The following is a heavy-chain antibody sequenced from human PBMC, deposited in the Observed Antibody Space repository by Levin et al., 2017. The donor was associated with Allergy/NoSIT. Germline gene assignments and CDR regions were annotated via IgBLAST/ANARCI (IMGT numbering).Heavy chain of an antibody. Sequence: GASVKVSCKASGYTFTGYYMHWVRQAPGQGLEWMGWINPNSGGTNYAQKFQGRVTMTRDTSISTAYMELSRLRSDDTAVYYCARPLGGYGSGSYYRNHEGGFDPWGQGTLVTVSS. CDR2: INPNSGGT. V-gene: IGHV1-2*02. CDR3: ARPLGGYGSGSYYRNHEGGFDP. J-gene: IGHJ5*02. CDR1: GYTFTGYY. D-gene: IGHD3-10*01.